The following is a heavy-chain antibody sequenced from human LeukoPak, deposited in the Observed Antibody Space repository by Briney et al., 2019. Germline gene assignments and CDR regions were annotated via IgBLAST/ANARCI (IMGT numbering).Heavy chain of an antibody. CDR1: GFTFSSYP. D-gene: IGHD3-22*01. Sequence: GGSLRLSCAASGFTFSSYPMSWVRQAPGKGLQWVSAISNGGGSAYYADSVKGRITISRDNSKSTLYLQMNSLRAEDTAVYYCAKDMRSGYYDSSGYYPWFDPWGQGTLVTVSS. CDR3: AKDMRSGYYDSSGYYPWFDP. CDR2: ISNGGGSA. V-gene: IGHV3-23*01. J-gene: IGHJ5*02.